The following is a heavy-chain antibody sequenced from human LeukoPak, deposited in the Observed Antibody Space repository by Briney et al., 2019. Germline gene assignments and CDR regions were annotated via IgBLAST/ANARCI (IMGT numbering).Heavy chain of an antibody. CDR3: ASDGGGYSYGLYYFDY. CDR2: IYTSGST. CDR1: GGPISSYY. D-gene: IGHD5-18*01. Sequence: SETLPLPRSVSGGPISSYYWSWMRQPAGKGLEGIGRIYTSGSTNYNPSLKSRVTMSVDTSKNQFSLKLSSVTAAAAAVYYCASDGGGYSYGLYYFDYWGQGTLVTVSS. J-gene: IGHJ4*02. V-gene: IGHV4-4*07.